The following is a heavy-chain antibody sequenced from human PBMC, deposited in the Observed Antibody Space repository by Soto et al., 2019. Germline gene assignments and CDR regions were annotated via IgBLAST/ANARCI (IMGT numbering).Heavy chain of an antibody. CDR2: IYYSGST. Sequence: TSETLSLTCTVFGDSISSYYWSWIRQPPGKGLEWIGYIYYSGSTNYHPSLKRRVIISVDTSKNQFSLKLSSVTAADTAVYYCARARYNWNYGDYYYGMDVWGQGTTVTVSS. J-gene: IGHJ6*02. V-gene: IGHV4-59*01. D-gene: IGHD1-7*01. CDR3: ARARYNWNYGDYYYGMDV. CDR1: GDSISSYY.